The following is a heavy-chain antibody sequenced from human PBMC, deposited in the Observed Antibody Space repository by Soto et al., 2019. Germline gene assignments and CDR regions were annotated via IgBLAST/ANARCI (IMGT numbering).Heavy chain of an antibody. CDR2: ISYDGSNK. CDR3: AKVLWAGAAAGGRYYYGMDV. D-gene: IGHD6-13*01. CDR1: GFTFSSYG. V-gene: IGHV3-30*18. Sequence: GGSLRLSCAASGFTFSSYGMHWVRQAPGKGLEWVAVISYDGSNKYYADSVKGRFTISRDNSKNTLYLQMNSLRAEDTAVYYCAKVLWAGAAAGGRYYYGMDVGGQGTTVTVSS. J-gene: IGHJ6*02.